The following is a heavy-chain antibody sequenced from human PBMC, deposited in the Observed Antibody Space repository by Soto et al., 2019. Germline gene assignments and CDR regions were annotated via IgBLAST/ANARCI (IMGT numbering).Heavy chain of an antibody. CDR3: ARFRGYCSSTSCYAYYYYYGMDV. Sequence: LSLTCAVYGGSFSGYYWSWIRQPPGKGLEWIGEINHSGSTNYNPSLKSRVTISVDTSKNQFSLKLSSVTAADTAVYYCARFRGYCSSTSCYAYYYYYGMDVWGQGTTVTVSS. J-gene: IGHJ6*02. CDR2: INHSGST. D-gene: IGHD2-2*01. V-gene: IGHV4-34*01. CDR1: GGSFSGYY.